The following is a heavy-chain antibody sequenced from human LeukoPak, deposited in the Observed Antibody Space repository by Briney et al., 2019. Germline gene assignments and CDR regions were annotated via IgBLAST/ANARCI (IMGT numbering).Heavy chain of an antibody. CDR3: ARGLMGGYPYFEN. Sequence: PGGSLRLSCAASRFTFSSYEMNWVRQAPGKGLEWVSYISSSGSTIYYADSVKGRFTISRDNSKKTLSLQMNSLRADDTAFYYCARGLMGGYPYFENWGQGTLVTVSS. J-gene: IGHJ4*02. CDR2: ISSSGSTI. D-gene: IGHD3-22*01. V-gene: IGHV3-48*03. CDR1: RFTFSSYE.